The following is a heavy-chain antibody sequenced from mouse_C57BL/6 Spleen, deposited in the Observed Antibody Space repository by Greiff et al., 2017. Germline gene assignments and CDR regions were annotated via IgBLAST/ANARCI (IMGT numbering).Heavy chain of an antibody. D-gene: IGHD3-2*02. Sequence: EVKVVESGGGLVKPGGSLKLSCAASGFTFSDYGMHWVRQAPEKGLEWVAYISSGSSTIYYADTVKGRFTISRDNAKNTLFLQMTSLRSEDTAMYYCARGGQLRSVAYWGQGTLVTVSA. CDR1: GFTFSDYG. CDR2: ISSGSSTI. CDR3: ARGGQLRSVAY. J-gene: IGHJ3*01. V-gene: IGHV5-17*01.